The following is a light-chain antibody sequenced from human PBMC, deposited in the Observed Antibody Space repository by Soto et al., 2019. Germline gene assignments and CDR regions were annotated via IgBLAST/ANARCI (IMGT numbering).Light chain of an antibody. Sequence: EIVLTQSPCTLSFSPLDRSTLSCRASQSVSSNYLAWYQQKPGQAPRLLIYGASSRATGIPDRFSGSGSGTDFTLSISRLESEDFAVYYCQQYGSSPRTFGQGTKVDIK. CDR3: QQYGSSPRT. CDR1: QSVSSNY. CDR2: GAS. V-gene: IGKV3-20*01. J-gene: IGKJ1*01.